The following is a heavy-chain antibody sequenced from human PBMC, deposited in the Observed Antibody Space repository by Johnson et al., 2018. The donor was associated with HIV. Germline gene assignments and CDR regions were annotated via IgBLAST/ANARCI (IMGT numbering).Heavy chain of an antibody. CDR1: GFTFSSYA. Sequence: VQLVESGGGVVRPGRSLRLSCAASGFTFSSYAMSWVRQAPGKGLEWVSAISGSGGSTYYADSVKGRFTISRDNSKNTLYLQMNSLRAEDTAVYYCATSHGSHGAFDIWGQGTMVTVSS. CDR3: ATSHGSHGAFDI. J-gene: IGHJ3*02. D-gene: IGHD1-26*01. V-gene: IGHV3-23*04. CDR2: ISGSGGST.